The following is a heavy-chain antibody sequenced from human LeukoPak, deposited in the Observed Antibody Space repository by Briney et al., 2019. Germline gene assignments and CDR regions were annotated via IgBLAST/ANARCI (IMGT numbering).Heavy chain of an antibody. CDR1: GFTFSSYW. CDR3: AKGDPGEYSGSYWDYFDY. D-gene: IGHD1-26*01. CDR2: ISWNSGSI. Sequence: KPGGSLRLSCAATGFTFSSYWMSWVRQAPGKGLEWVSGISWNSGSIGYADSVKGRFTISRDNAKNSLYLQMNSLRAEDTALYYCAKGDPGEYSGSYWDYFDYWGQGTLVTVSS. J-gene: IGHJ4*02. V-gene: IGHV3-9*01.